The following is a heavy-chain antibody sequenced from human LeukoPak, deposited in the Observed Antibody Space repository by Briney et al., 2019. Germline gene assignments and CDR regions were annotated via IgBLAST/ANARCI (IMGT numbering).Heavy chain of an antibody. V-gene: IGHV4-39*01. Sequence: SETLSLTCTVSGGSISGTNYYWGWIRQPPGKGLEWIGSIYYSGSTYYNPSLKSRVTISVDTSKNQFSLKLSSVTAADTAEYYCARLPSEHYFDYWGQGTLVTVSS. J-gene: IGHJ4*02. CDR2: IYYSGST. D-gene: IGHD1-14*01. CDR3: ARLPSEHYFDY. CDR1: GGSISGTNYY.